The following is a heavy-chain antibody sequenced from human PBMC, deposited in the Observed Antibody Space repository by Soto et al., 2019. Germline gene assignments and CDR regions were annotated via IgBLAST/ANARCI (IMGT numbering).Heavy chain of an antibody. J-gene: IGHJ5*02. V-gene: IGHV4-61*01. Sequence: SETLSLTCTVSGGSVSSGSYYWSWIRQPPGKGLEWIGYIYYSGSTNYNPSLKSRVTISVDTSKNQFSLKLSSVTAADTAVYYCARDDARANWLDPWGQGTLVTVSS. CDR2: IYYSGST. CDR3: ARDDARANWLDP. CDR1: GGSVSSGSYY.